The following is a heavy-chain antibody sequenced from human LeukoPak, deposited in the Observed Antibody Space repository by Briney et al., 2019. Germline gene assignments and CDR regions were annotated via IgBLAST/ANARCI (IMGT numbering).Heavy chain of an antibody. D-gene: IGHD1-7*01. J-gene: IGHJ4*02. Sequence: GGSLRLSCAASGFTFSSYGMHWVRQAPGKGLEWVAVISNDGSNKYYADSVKGRFTISRDNSKNTLYLQMNSLRAEDTAVYYCARDGDYNWNYRSGFDCWGQGTLVTVSS. CDR2: ISNDGSNK. CDR3: ARDGDYNWNYRSGFDC. CDR1: GFTFSSYG. V-gene: IGHV3-30*03.